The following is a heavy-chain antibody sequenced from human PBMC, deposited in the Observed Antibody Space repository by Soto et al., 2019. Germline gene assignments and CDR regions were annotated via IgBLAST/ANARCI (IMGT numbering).Heavy chain of an antibody. J-gene: IGHJ2*01. CDR2: IKSAESA. CDR3: GYGDQRDVHSFSARRSFDL. D-gene: IGHD4-17*01. CDR1: GFSVSSNY. Sequence: PGGSLRHCCGASGFSVSSNYMGWVRQAPGKGLEWVSFIKSAESAYYADSVRGRFTISRDNSKSTLHLQMNSLRVEDTAVFFYGYGDQRDVHSFSARRSFDL. V-gene: IGHV3-53*01.